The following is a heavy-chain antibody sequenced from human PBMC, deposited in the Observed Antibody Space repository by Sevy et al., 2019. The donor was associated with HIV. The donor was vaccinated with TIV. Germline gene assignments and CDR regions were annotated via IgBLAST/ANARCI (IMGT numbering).Heavy chain of an antibody. CDR1: GFNFSPYS. CDR2: INGPSNTI. Sequence: GGSLRFSCTASGFNFSPYSMHWVRQAPGKGLEWISYINGPSNTIFYADSVRGQFPVSRANGKNSLYLQMNSLRAEDTALYYCARGVANCGGAACQKTDYWGQGTLVTVSS. D-gene: IGHD2-21*01. V-gene: IGHV3-48*01. J-gene: IGHJ4*02. CDR3: ARGVANCGGAACQKTDY.